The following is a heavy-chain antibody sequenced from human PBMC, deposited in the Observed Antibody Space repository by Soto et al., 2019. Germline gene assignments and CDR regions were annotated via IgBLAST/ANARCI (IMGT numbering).Heavy chain of an antibody. D-gene: IGHD3-3*01. CDR3: ARDRDYDFWNGYYYFDY. CDR1: GYTFTSYA. CDR2: INAGNGNT. V-gene: IGHV1-3*01. J-gene: IGHJ4*02. Sequence: ASVKVSCKASGYTFTSYAMHWVRQAPGQRLEWMGWINAGNGNTKYSQKFQGRVTITRDTSASTAYMELSSLRSEDTAVYYCARDRDYDFWNGYYYFDYWGQGTLVTVSS.